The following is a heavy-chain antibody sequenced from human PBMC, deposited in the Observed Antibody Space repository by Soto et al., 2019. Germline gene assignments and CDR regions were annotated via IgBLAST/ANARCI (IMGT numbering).Heavy chain of an antibody. CDR2: IRSKANSYAT. J-gene: IGHJ4*02. V-gene: IGHV3-73*01. D-gene: IGHD2-15*01. CDR1: GFTFSGSA. CDR3: TRVAVDSIDY. Sequence: PGGSLRLSCAASGFTFSGSAMHWVRQAPGKGLEWVGRIRSKANSYATAYAASVKGRFTISRDDSKNTAYLQMNSLKTEDTAVYYCTRVAVDSIDYWGQGTLVTVSS.